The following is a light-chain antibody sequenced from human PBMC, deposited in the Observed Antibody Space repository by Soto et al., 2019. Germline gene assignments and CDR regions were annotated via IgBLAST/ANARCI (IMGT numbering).Light chain of an antibody. Sequence: SYELTQPPSVSVAPGQTARITCGGNNIRSKAVHWYQQRPGQAPVLVVYDDRDRPSGIPERISGSNSGNTATLTITRVEVGDEADFYCQVWDSSRDHPGLFGGGTKLTVL. J-gene: IGLJ2*01. CDR1: NIRSKA. V-gene: IGLV3-21*02. CDR3: QVWDSSRDHPGL. CDR2: DDR.